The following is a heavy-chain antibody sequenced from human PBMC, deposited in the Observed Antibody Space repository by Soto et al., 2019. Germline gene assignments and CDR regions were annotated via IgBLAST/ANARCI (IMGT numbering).Heavy chain of an antibody. CDR3: ASWSGYSPYYYMDV. V-gene: IGHV1-69*02. CDR1: GGTFSSYT. D-gene: IGHD3-3*01. CDR2: IIPILGIA. J-gene: IGHJ6*03. Sequence: SVKVSCKASGGTFSSYTISWVRQALGQGLEWMGRIIPILGIANYAQKFQGRVTITADKSTSTAYMELSSLRSEDTAVYYCASWSGYSPYYYMDVWGKGTTVTVSS.